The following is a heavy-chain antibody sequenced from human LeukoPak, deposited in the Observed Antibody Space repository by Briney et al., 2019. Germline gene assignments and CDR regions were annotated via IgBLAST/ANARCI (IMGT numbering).Heavy chain of an antibody. CDR3: AREFEYSSSGWYDFDY. D-gene: IGHD6-19*01. CDR1: GGSISSGSYY. CDR2: IYYSGST. Sequence: PSQTLSLTCTVSGGSISSGSYYWSWIRQPPGKGLEWIGYIYYSGSTNYNPSLKSRVTISVDTSKNQFSLKLSSVTAADTAVYYCAREFEYSSSGWYDFDYWGQGTLVTVSS. J-gene: IGHJ4*02. V-gene: IGHV4-61*01.